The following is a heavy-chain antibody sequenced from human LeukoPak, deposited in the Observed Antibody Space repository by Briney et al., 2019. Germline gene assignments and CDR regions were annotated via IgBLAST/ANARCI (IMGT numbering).Heavy chain of an antibody. CDR2: ISWDGGYT. Sequence: GGSLRLSCTASGFTFSITYMAWVRQAPGKGLEWVSLISWDGGYTYYADSVKGRFTISRDNSKNSLYLQMNSLRTEDTALYYCARQAAGLLNYYMDVWGKGTTVTVSS. J-gene: IGHJ6*03. D-gene: IGHD6-13*01. CDR3: ARQAAGLLNYYMDV. CDR1: GFTFSITY. V-gene: IGHV3-43*01.